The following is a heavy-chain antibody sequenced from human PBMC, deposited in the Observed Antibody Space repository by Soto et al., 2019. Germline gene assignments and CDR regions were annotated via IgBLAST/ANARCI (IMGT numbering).Heavy chain of an antibody. J-gene: IGHJ6*02. CDR3: ARLPSRRTDHYYYYGMDV. CDR2: IYYSGST. CDR1: GGSISSYY. Sequence: PSETLSLTCTVSGGSISSYYWSWIRQPPGKGLEWIGYIYYSGSTNYNPSLKSRVTISVDTSKNQFSLKLSSVTAADTAVYYCARLPSRRTDHYYYYGMDVWGQGTTVTVSS. V-gene: IGHV4-59*01.